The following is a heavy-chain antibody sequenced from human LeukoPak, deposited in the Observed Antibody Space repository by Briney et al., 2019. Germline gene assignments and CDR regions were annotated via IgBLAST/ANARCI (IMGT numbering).Heavy chain of an antibody. V-gene: IGHV4-4*07. CDR3: ARLSSTLYYSMDV. J-gene: IGHJ6*02. CDR1: GGSISNHF. CDR2: MYTSGST. Sequence: SETLSLTCTVSGGSISNHFWNWIRQPAGKGLEWIGRMYTSGSTHYNPSLKSRVTMSLDTSKNQFSLKLSSVTAADTAVYYCARLSSTLYYSMDVWGPGTAVTVSS. D-gene: IGHD6-6*01.